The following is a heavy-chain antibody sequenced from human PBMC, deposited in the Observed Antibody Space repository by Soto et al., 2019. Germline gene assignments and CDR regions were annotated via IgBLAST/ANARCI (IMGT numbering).Heavy chain of an antibody. CDR1: GFTFSSYG. CDR3: ARDRGLVAGILVPHEIDY. V-gene: IGHV3-33*01. CDR2: IWYDGSNK. Sequence: GGSLRLSCAASGFTFSSYGMHWVRQAPGKGLEWVAVIWYDGSNKYYADSVKGRFTISRDNSKNTLYLQMNSLRAEDTAVYYCARDRGLVAGILVPHEIDYWGQGTLVTVSS. J-gene: IGHJ4*02. D-gene: IGHD6-19*01.